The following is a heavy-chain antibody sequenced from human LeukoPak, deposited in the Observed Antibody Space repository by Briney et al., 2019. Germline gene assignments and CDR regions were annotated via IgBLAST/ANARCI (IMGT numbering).Heavy chain of an antibody. V-gene: IGHV3-74*01. CDR2: IKRDGSST. CDR1: GFTFNSYW. Sequence: GGSLRLSCTASGFTFNSYWMHWVRQAPGKGLVWVSRIKRDGSSTTYADSVKGRFTISRDNSKNTLYLQMNGLRGDDTAVYYCVKDLPVLHYWGQGTLVTVSS. J-gene: IGHJ4*02. CDR3: VKDLPVLHY. D-gene: IGHD3-16*01.